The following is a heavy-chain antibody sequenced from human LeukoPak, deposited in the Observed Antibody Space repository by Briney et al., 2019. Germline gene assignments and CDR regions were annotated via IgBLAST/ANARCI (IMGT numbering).Heavy chain of an antibody. D-gene: IGHD3-22*01. CDR1: GFTFSSYA. J-gene: IGHJ4*02. V-gene: IGHV3-23*01. CDR3: ARGMSATSGYLELEY. Sequence: GGSLRLSCAASGFTFSSYAMSWVRQSPGKGLEWVSAISGRGGNTYSADSVKGRCTISRDNSLQTLFLHMNSLRAEDTAVYYCARGMSATSGYLELEYWGQGALVTVST. CDR2: ISGRGGNT.